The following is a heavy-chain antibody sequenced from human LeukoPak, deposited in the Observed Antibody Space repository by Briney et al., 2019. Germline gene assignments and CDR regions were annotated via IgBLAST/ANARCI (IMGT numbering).Heavy chain of an antibody. CDR1: GFTFSSYE. D-gene: IGHD6-19*01. V-gene: IGHV3-48*03. J-gene: IGHJ4*02. CDR2: ISSSGSTI. Sequence: GGSLRLSCAASGFTFSSYEMNWVRQAPGKGLEWVSYISSSGSTIYYADSVKGRFTISRDNAKNSLYLQTNSLRAEDTAVYYCAFGSSGWYPDYWGQGTLVTVSS. CDR3: AFGSSGWYPDY.